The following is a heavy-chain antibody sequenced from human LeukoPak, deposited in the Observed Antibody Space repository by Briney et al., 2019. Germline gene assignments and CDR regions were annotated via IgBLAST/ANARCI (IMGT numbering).Heavy chain of an antibody. CDR3: ASHRDVKNDNYYYMDV. CDR1: GYTFTDFY. D-gene: IGHD2-21*02. Sequence: VASVKVSCKASGYTFTDFYMLWVRQAPGQGLEWMGWINPNSGGTDYAQKFQGRVTMTRDTSISTAYMELSRLRSDDTAVYYCASHRDVKNDNYYYMDVWGKGTTVTVSS. V-gene: IGHV1-2*02. CDR2: INPNSGGT. J-gene: IGHJ6*03.